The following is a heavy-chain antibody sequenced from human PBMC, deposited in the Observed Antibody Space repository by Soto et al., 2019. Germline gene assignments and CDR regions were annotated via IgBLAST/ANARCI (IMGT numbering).Heavy chain of an antibody. J-gene: IGHJ5*02. CDR1: GGSISSSNW. D-gene: IGHD3-3*01. V-gene: IGHV4-4*02. Sequence: SETLSLTCTVSGGSISSSNWWSWVRQPPGKGLEWIGEIYHSGSTNYNPSLKSRVTISVDKSKNQFSLKLSSVTAADTAVYYCARDFSDFWSGYYWGRNWFDPWGQGTLVTVSS. CDR2: IYHSGST. CDR3: ARDFSDFWSGYYWGRNWFDP.